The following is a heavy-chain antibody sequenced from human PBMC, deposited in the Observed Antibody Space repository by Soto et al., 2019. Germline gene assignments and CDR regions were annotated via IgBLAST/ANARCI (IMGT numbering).Heavy chain of an antibody. J-gene: IGHJ4*02. CDR3: AREDRYSGSYYFDF. Sequence: ASVKVCCKASGYTFTSYNIIWVRQAPGQGLEWMGWINPFYRKTTYAQALQGRVTMATDTSTSTAYMELRSLTSDDTAVYYCAREDRYSGSYYFDFWGQGTLVTVSS. CDR2: INPFYRKT. V-gene: IGHV1-18*04. D-gene: IGHD1-26*01. CDR1: GYTFTSYN.